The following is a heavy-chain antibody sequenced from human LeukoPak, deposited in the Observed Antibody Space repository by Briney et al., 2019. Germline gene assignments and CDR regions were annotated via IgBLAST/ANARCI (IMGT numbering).Heavy chain of an antibody. Sequence: SETLSLTCTVSGGSISSYYWSWIRQPPGKGLEWIGYIYYSGSTNYNPSLKSRVTISVDTSKNQFSLKLSSVTAADTAVYYCARQSFAPFQVGPETPIESWGQGTLVTVSS. CDR1: GGSISSYY. J-gene: IGHJ4*02. V-gene: IGHV4-59*08. CDR2: IYYSGST. D-gene: IGHD1-26*01. CDR3: ARQSFAPFQVGPETPIES.